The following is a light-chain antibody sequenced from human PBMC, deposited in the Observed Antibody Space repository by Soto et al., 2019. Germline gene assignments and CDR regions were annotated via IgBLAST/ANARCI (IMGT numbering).Light chain of an antibody. CDR2: GAS. J-gene: IGKJ1*01. CDR3: QQYGDLPWT. V-gene: IGKV3-20*01. Sequence: EIVLTQSPGTLALSPGERSSLSCMGSQSVSNNYLAWYQQKPGQAPRLLIYGASSRATGIPDRFSGSGSGTDFTLTIDRLESEDFAVYFCQQYGDLPWTFGQGTKVDIK. CDR1: QSVSNNY.